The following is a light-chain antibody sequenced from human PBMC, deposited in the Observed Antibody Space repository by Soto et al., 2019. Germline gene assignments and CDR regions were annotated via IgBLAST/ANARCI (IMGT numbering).Light chain of an antibody. CDR2: RAS. CDR3: QQYDSSAYT. J-gene: IGKJ2*01. Sequence: DIQMTQSPSTLSASVGDRVTITCRASQSISSWLAWYQQKPGKAPKLLIYRASRLGNGVPSRFSGSGSGTEFTLTISSLQPDDFATYYCQQYDSSAYTFGQGTKLEIK. V-gene: IGKV1-5*03. CDR1: QSISSW.